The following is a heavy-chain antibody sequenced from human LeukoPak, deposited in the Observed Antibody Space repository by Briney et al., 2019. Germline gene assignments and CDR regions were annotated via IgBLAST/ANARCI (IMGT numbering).Heavy chain of an antibody. J-gene: IGHJ5*02. CDR1: GGSTSSGDYY. Sequence: SQTLSLTCTVSGGSTSSGDYYWSWIRQPPGKGLEWIGYIYYSGSTYYNPSLKSRVTISVDTSKNQLSLKLTSVTAADTAVYYCARPYYYDSRIDPWGQGTLVTVSS. CDR2: IYYSGST. CDR3: ARPYYYDSRIDP. V-gene: IGHV4-30-4*01. D-gene: IGHD3-22*01.